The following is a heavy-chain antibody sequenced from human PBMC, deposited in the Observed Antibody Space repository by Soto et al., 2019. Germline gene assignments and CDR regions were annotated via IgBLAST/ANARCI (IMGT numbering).Heavy chain of an antibody. J-gene: IGHJ6*02. CDR1: GYTFTSYY. CDR3: ARDGSTKRQIDYDFWSGYLLGDYYGMDV. V-gene: IGHV1-46*01. Sequence: ASVKVSCKASGYTFTSYYMHWVRQAPGQGLEWMGIINPSGGSTSYAQKFQGRVTMTRDTSTSTVYMELSSLRSEDTAVYYCARDGSTKRQIDYDFWSGYLLGDYYGMDVWGQGTTVTV. CDR2: INPSGGST. D-gene: IGHD3-3*01.